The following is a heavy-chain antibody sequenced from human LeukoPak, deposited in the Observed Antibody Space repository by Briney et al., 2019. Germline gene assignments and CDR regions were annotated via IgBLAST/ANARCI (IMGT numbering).Heavy chain of an antibody. Sequence: GGSLRLSCTASGFTFGDYAIHWVRQPPGRGLEWISGISWHSGRIDYADSVKGRFTISRDNSKNSLYLEMSSLRPEDTAFYYCAQGRQQLGYFESWGQGTLVTVSS. CDR2: ISWHSGRI. V-gene: IGHV3-9*01. D-gene: IGHD6-13*01. J-gene: IGHJ4*02. CDR3: AQGRQQLGYFES. CDR1: GFTFGDYA.